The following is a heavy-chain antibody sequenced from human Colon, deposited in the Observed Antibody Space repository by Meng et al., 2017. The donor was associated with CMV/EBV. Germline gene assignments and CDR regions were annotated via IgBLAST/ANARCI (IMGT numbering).Heavy chain of an antibody. V-gene: IGHV3-21*04. CDR1: GFSFRTSS. J-gene: IGHJ4*02. Sequence: GGSLSLSCAASGFSFRTSSMSWVRQPPGKGLEWVSSISSDSAFMHYADSLKGRFTISRDNAKNSLYLQINTVRAEDTAIYYCVTGGWLDDWAQGKLVTVSS. CDR3: VTGGWLDD. D-gene: IGHD6-19*01. CDR2: ISSDSAFM.